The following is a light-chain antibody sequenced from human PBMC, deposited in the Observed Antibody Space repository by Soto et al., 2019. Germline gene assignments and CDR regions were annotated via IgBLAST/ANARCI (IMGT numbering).Light chain of an antibody. V-gene: IGKV1-9*01. J-gene: IGKJ4*01. Sequence: DNPLTQSPSFLSASVGDRVTITCRASQGISSYLAWYQQKQGKAPKLLIYAAYTLQSGVPSRFSGSGAGTEFLLTISSLQPEDFATYYCQQLNSYPRVTFGGGNKVEIK. CDR2: AAY. CDR3: QQLNSYPRVT. CDR1: QGISSY.